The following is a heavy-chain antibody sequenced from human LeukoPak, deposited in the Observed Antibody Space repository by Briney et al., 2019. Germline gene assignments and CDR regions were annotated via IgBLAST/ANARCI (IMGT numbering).Heavy chain of an antibody. Sequence: SGTLSLTCAVSGGSISSSNWWSWVRQPPGKGLEWIGEIYHSGSTNYNPSLKSRVNISVDKSKNQFSLKLSSVTAADTAVYYGARDRDGDYFDYWGQGTLVTVSS. V-gene: IGHV4-4*02. CDR1: GGSISSSNW. CDR3: ARDRDGDYFDY. D-gene: IGHD4-17*01. CDR2: IYHSGST. J-gene: IGHJ4*02.